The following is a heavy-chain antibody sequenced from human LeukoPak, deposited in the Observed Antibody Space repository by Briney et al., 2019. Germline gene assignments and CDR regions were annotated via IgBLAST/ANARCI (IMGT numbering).Heavy chain of an antibody. Sequence: GGSLRLSCAASGFTFSSYEMNWVRQAPGRGLEWVSYILNSGTTTYYADSVKGRFTISRDNAKKSLYLQMNSLRAEDTGVYYCARDPPDYWGQGILVTVSS. CDR3: ARDPPDY. V-gene: IGHV3-48*03. CDR2: ILNSGTTT. J-gene: IGHJ4*02. CDR1: GFTFSSYE.